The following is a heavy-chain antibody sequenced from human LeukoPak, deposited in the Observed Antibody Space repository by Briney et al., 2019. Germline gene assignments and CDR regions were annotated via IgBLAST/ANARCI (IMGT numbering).Heavy chain of an antibody. CDR2: IYNDGVT. CDR3: ARDRAEGKTWVEFDP. CDR1: GFIVNSYA. J-gene: IGHJ5*02. V-gene: IGHV3-66*02. Sequence: GGSLRLSCAASGFIVNSYAMSWVRQAPGKGLAWVSLIYNDGVTQYADSVKGRFTISRDNSKNTLYLQMNSLRDEDTAVYFCARDRAEGKTWVEFDPWGQGTLVTVSS.